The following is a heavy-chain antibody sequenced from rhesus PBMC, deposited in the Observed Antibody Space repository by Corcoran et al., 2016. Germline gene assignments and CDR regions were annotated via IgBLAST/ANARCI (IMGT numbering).Heavy chain of an antibody. CDR3: ARSRGWYNSLDV. Sequence: QLQLQESGPGLVKPSETLSLTCAVSGGSISSNYWSWIRQPPGKGLEWIGRISGSAGSTDYNPSLMCRVTISTDTSKNQFSLKLSSVTAADTAVYYCARSRGWYNSLDVWGRGVLVTVSS. CDR1: GGSISSNY. D-gene: IGHD3-9*01. J-gene: IGHJ5-2*02. V-gene: IGHV4-173*01. CDR2: ISGSAGST.